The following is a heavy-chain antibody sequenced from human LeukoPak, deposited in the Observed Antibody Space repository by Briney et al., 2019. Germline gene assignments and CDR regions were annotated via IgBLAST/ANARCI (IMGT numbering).Heavy chain of an antibody. CDR3: ARDGGGSLYGMDV. V-gene: IGHV4-31*03. CDR1: GGSISSGVYC. D-gene: IGHD2-15*01. Sequence: SETLSLTCTVSGGSISSGVYCWSWIRQRPREGLQWIGYICSSGSAYYNPSLKSRVTMSIDTSNNQFSLKLNSVTAADTAVYYCARDGGGSLYGMDVWGQGTTVTVSS. CDR2: ICSSGSA. J-gene: IGHJ6*02.